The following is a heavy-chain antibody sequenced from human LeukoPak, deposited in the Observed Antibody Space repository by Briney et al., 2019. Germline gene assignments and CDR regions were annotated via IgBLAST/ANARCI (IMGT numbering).Heavy chain of an antibody. Sequence: GESLKISCKGSGYSFTSYWIGWVRQMPGKGLEWMGIIYPGDSDTRYSPSFQGQVTISADKSISTAYLQWSSLKASDTAMYYCARDPGNYGGDYYYYYMDVWGKGTTVTVSS. CDR3: ARDPGNYGGDYYYYYMDV. CDR1: GYSFTSYW. D-gene: IGHD4-11*01. J-gene: IGHJ6*03. CDR2: IYPGDSDT. V-gene: IGHV5-51*01.